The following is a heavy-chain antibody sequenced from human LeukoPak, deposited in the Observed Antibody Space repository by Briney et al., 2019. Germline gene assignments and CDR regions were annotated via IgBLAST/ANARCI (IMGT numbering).Heavy chain of an antibody. Sequence: GGSLRLSCAASGFNFNSYDMQWVRQSPGKGLEWVTFIRYDGSEKYYVDSVEGRFTISRDNSKNTLYLQMNSLRAEDTVVYYCATSVTGYSSPFYYWGQGTLVIVSP. CDR1: GFNFNSYD. D-gene: IGHD6-13*01. CDR2: IRYDGSEK. V-gene: IGHV3-30*02. CDR3: ATSVTGYSSPFYY. J-gene: IGHJ4*02.